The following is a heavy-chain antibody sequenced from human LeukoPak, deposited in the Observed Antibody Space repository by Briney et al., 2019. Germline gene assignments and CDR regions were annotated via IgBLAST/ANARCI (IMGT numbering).Heavy chain of an antibody. Sequence: ASVKVSCKASGYTFTGYYMHWLRQAPGQGLEFMGWINPNSGDANYAQKFQGRVTMTRDTSISTAYMELSSLRSDDTAVYYCAKDLNAYNDFDSGGLRFDPLGQGTLVTVSS. CDR3: AKDLNAYNDFDSGGLRFDP. J-gene: IGHJ5*02. D-gene: IGHD5-12*01. V-gene: IGHV1-2*02. CDR2: INPNSGDA. CDR1: GYTFTGYY.